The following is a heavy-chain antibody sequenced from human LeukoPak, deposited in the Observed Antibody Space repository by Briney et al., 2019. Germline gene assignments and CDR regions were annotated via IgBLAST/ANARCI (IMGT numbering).Heavy chain of an antibody. CDR1: GFTFSSNW. CDR3: AKEGFDY. J-gene: IGHJ4*02. CDR2: IKQDGSEK. Sequence: PGGSLRLSCAASGFTFSSNWMSWVRQAPGKGLEWVANIKQDGSEKYYVDSVKGRFTISRDNSKNTLYLQMNSLRAEDTALYYCAKEGFDYWGQGTLVTVSS. V-gene: IGHV3-7*03.